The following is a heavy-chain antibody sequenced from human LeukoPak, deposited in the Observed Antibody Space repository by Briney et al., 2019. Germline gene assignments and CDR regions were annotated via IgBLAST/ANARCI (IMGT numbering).Heavy chain of an antibody. CDR1: GYTFTSYD. Sequence: ASVKVSCKASGYTFTSYDINWVRQATGQGLEWMGWMNPNSGNTGYAQKFQGRVTITRNTSISTAYMELGSLRSEDTAVYYCARGGGSLPVLRFLEWSNYYYYMDVWGKGTTVTVSS. V-gene: IGHV1-8*03. J-gene: IGHJ6*03. CDR2: MNPNSGNT. D-gene: IGHD3-3*01. CDR3: ARGGGSLPVLRFLEWSNYYYYMDV.